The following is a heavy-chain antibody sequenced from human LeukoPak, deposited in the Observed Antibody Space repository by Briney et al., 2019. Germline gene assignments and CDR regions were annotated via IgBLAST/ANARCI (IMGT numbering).Heavy chain of an antibody. Sequence: GGSLRLSCAASGFTFSSYAMSWVRQAPGKGLEWVSTISDSGGTTYYADSVKGRFTISRDNSKYTLYLQMNSQRAEDTAVYYCAKDPSRFTWHGSSWYYFDYWGQGTLVTVSS. CDR2: ISDSGGTT. V-gene: IGHV3-23*01. D-gene: IGHD6-13*01. J-gene: IGHJ4*02. CDR3: AKDPSRFTWHGSSWYYFDY. CDR1: GFTFSSYA.